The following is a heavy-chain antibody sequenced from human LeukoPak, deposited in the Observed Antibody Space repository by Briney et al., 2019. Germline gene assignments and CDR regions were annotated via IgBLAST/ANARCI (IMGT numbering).Heavy chain of an antibody. CDR2: INHSGST. CDR1: GGSISSYY. J-gene: IGHJ5*02. V-gene: IGHV4-34*01. Sequence: SETLSLTCTVSGGSISSYYWSWIRQPPGKGLEWIGEINHSGSTNYNPSLKSRVTISVDTSKNQFSLKLSSVTAADTAVYYCARGNHCSSTSCYRVRWFDPWGQGTLVTVSS. CDR3: ARGNHCSSTSCYRVRWFDP. D-gene: IGHD2-2*01.